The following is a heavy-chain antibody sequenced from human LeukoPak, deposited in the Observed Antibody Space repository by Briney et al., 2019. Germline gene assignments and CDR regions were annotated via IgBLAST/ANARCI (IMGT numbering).Heavy chain of an antibody. CDR3: ARGALLRYNWNVPRFDY. CDR1: GGSISSYY. D-gene: IGHD1-1*01. J-gene: IGHJ4*02. V-gene: IGHV4-59*01. Sequence: SETLSLTCTVSGGSISSYYWSWIRQPPGKGLEWIGYIYYSGSTNYNPSLKSRVTISVDTSKNQFSLKLSSVTAADTAVYYCARGALLRYNWNVPRFDYWGQGTLVTVSS. CDR2: IYYSGST.